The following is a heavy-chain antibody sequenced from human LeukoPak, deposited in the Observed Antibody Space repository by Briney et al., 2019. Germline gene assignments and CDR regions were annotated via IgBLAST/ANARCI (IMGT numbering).Heavy chain of an antibody. V-gene: IGHV4-31*03. CDR3: AGDREYYGSGSPGAFDI. D-gene: IGHD3-10*01. Sequence: SETLSLTCTVSGGSISSGGYYWSWIRQHPGKGLEWIGYIYYSGSTYYNPSLKSRVTISVDTSKNQFSLKLSSVTAADTAVYYCAGDREYYGSGSPGAFDIWGQGTMVTVSS. CDR1: GGSISSGGYY. J-gene: IGHJ3*02. CDR2: IYYSGST.